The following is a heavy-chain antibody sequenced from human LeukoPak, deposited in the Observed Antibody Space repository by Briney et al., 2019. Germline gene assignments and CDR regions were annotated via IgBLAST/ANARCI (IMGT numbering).Heavy chain of an antibody. CDR3: ARARYNWNYEGYYYYGMDV. D-gene: IGHD1-7*01. CDR2: IIPILGIA. Sequence: SVKVSCKASGGTFSSYTISWVRQAPGQGLEWMGRIIPILGIANYAQKFQGRVTITADKSTSTAYMELSSLRSEDTAMYYCARARYNWNYEGYYYYGMDVWGQGTTVTVSS. CDR1: GGTFSSYT. V-gene: IGHV1-69*02. J-gene: IGHJ6*02.